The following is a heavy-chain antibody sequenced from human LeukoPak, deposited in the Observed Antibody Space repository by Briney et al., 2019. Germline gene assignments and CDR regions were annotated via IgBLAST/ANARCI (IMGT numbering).Heavy chain of an antibody. D-gene: IGHD6-13*01. CDR3: ARAPPGYSSSWYLGSKAFDY. CDR1: GFTVSSNS. V-gene: IGHV3-53*01. Sequence: GGSLRLSCAASGFTVSSNSMGWVRQAPGKGLEWVSVIYTGGGTSYADSVKGRFTISRDNAKNSLYLQMNSLRAEDTAVYYCARAPPGYSSSWYLGSKAFDYWGQGTLVTVSS. J-gene: IGHJ4*02. CDR2: IYTGGGT.